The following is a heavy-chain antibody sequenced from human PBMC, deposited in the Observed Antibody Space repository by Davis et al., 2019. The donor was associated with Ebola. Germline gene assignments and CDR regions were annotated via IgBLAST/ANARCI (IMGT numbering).Heavy chain of an antibody. CDR1: RNTFTTYY. CDR3: ARDPGNYYYGSGSLDY. Sequence: ASVKVSCKASRNTFTTYYMHWVRQAPGQGLEWMGIINPSGGSTTYAQKFQGRVTMTRDTSTSTVYMELSSLRSEDTAVYYCARDPGNYYYGSGSLDYWGQEPWSPSPQ. J-gene: IGHJ4*01. CDR2: INPSGGST. D-gene: IGHD3-10*01. V-gene: IGHV1-46*01.